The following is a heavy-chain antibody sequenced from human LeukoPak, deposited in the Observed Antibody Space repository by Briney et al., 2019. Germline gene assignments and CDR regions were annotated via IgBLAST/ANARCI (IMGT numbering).Heavy chain of an antibody. D-gene: IGHD3-10*02. CDR3: ARDPIFGRDDAFDI. CDR2: ISAYNGNT. V-gene: IGHV1-18*01. J-gene: IGHJ3*02. CDR1: GYTFTSYG. Sequence: ASVKVSCKASGYTFTSYGIRWVRQAPGQGLESMGWISAYNGNTNYAQKLQGRVTMTTDTSTSTAYMELRSLRSDDTAVYYCARDPIFGRDDAFDIWGQGTMVTVSS.